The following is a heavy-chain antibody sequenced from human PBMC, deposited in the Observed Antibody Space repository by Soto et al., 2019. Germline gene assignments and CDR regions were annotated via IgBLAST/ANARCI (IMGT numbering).Heavy chain of an antibody. J-gene: IGHJ4*02. D-gene: IGHD6-13*01. Sequence: QVQLQESGPGLVKPSQTLSLTCTVSGGSISSGGYYWSWIRQHPGKGLEWIGYIYYSGSTYYNPSHKRRVPISVDTSKNQFALKLSSVTAADTAVYYCARAGIAAAGEWGQGTLVTVSS. V-gene: IGHV4-31*03. CDR1: GGSISSGGYY. CDR3: ARAGIAAAGE. CDR2: IYYSGST.